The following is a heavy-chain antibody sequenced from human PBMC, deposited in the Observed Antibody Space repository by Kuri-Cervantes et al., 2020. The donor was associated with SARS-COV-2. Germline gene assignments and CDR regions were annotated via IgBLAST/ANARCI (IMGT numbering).Heavy chain of an antibody. V-gene: IGHV1-2*04. CDR1: GYTFTGYY. CDR3: ARGSGVPAAMVWFDP. Sequence: ASVKVSCKASGYTFTGYYMHWVRQAPGQGLEWMGWINPNSGGTNYAQKFQGWVTMTRDTSISTAYMELSRLRSDDTAVYYCARGSGVPAAMVWFDPWSQGTLVTVSS. D-gene: IGHD2-2*01. CDR2: INPNSGGT. J-gene: IGHJ5*02.